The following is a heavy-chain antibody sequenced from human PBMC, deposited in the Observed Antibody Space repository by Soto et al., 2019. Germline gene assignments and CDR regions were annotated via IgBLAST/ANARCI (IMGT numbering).Heavy chain of an antibody. D-gene: IGHD5-18*01. CDR3: ASRYGSCFDY. CDR1: GGSFSGYY. V-gene: IGHV4-34*01. Sequence: PSETLSLTCAVYGGSFSGYYWSWIRQPPGKGLEWIGEINHYRSTNYNPSLKSRVTISVDTSKNQFSLKLSSVTAADTAVYYCASRYGSCFDYWGQGTLVTVSS. CDR2: INHYRST. J-gene: IGHJ4*02.